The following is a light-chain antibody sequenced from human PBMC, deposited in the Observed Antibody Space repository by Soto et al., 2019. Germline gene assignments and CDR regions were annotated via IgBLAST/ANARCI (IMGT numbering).Light chain of an antibody. Sequence: QSALTQPASVSGSPGQSITISCGGTSSDVGAYIYVSWYQQYPGKAPKLIIYEVNNRPSGVSGRFSGSKSGNTASLTISGLQADDEGDYYCSSYTSSSTYVFGTGTKLTVL. CDR1: SSDVGAYIY. CDR2: EVN. J-gene: IGLJ1*01. V-gene: IGLV2-14*03. CDR3: SSYTSSSTYV.